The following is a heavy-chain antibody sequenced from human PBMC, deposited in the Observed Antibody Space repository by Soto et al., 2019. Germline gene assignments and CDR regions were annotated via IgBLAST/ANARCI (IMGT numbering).Heavy chain of an antibody. CDR1: GGTFISYA. D-gene: IGHD6-13*01. V-gene: IGHV1-69*01. J-gene: IGHJ5*02. CDR2: IIPIFGTA. Sequence: VKVSCKASGGTFISYAISWVRQAPGQGLEWMGGIIPIFGTANYAQKFQGRVTITADESTSTAYMELSSLRSEDTAVYYCARGRSSSWYGFDPWGQGTLVTVSS. CDR3: ARGRSSSWYGFDP.